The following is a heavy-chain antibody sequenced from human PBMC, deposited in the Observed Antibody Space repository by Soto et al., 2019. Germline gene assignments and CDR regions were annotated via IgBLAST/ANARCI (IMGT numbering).Heavy chain of an antibody. J-gene: IGHJ5*02. D-gene: IGHD1-7*01. V-gene: IGHV1-69*02. CDR3: ARAFQNWNYLWFDP. CDR2: IIPILGIA. CDR1: GGTFSSYT. Sequence: SVKVSCKASGGTFSSYTISWVRQAPGQGLEWMGRIIPILGIANYAQKFQGRVTITADKSTSTAYMELSSLRSEDTAVYYRARAFQNWNYLWFDPWGQGTLVNVSS.